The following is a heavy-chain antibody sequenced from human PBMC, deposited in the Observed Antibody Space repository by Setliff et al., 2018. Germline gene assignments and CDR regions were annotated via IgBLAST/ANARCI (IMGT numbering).Heavy chain of an antibody. CDR3: AISTLSLCLGDTCPNAFDI. CDR2: ISPNTGNV. V-gene: IGHV1-18*01. CDR1: GYTFTDFG. D-gene: IGHD2-2*01. J-gene: IGHJ3*02. Sequence: ASVKVSCKASGYTFTDFGINWVRQAPGQGLEWMGWISPNTGNVYSAQRFQGRVTLTTDTSASAAYMELRSLKSDDTAVYFCAISTLSLCLGDTCPNAFDIWGQGTLVTVSS.